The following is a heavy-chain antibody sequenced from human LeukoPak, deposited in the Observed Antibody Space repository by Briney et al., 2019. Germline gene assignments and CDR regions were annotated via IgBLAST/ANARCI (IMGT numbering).Heavy chain of an antibody. CDR3: ARDVPHNWFDT. CDR2: INSDGGGA. J-gene: IGHJ5*02. CDR1: GITFGNNW. Sequence: GGSLRLSCAASGITFGNNWMHWVRQGPGKGLVWISRINSDGGGAIYADSVKGRFTVSRDNAKNTLYLQMNSLRAEDTAVYYCARDVPHNWFDTWGEGTLVTVSS. V-gene: IGHV3-74*01.